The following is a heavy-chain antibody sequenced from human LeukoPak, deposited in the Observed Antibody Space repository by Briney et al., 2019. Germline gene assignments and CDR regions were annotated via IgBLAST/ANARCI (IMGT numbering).Heavy chain of an antibody. J-gene: IGHJ5*02. CDR2: IYSDNT. D-gene: IGHD4-17*01. CDR3: AKDRGTTVTTA. Sequence: GGSLRLSCTVSGFTVSSNSMSWVRQAPGKGLEWVSFIYSDNTHYSDSVKGRFTISRDNSKNTLYLQMNSLRAEDTAVYYCAKDRGTTVTTAWGQGTLVTVSS. CDR1: GFTVSSNS. V-gene: IGHV3-53*01.